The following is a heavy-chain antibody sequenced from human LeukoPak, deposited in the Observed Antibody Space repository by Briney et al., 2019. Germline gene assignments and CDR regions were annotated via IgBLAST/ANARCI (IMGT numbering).Heavy chain of an antibody. CDR3: AKDRGPYTSGYYGH. CDR2: ISGGGGTT. V-gene: IGHV3-23*01. D-gene: IGHD3-22*01. J-gene: IGHJ4*02. Sequence: PGGSLRLSCAASGFTFSSYAMNWVRQAPGKRLEWVSAISGGGGTTYYADSVKGRFTISRDNSNHTLFLQLKSLRAEDTAVYYCAKDRGPYTSGYYGHWGQGTLVTVSS. CDR1: GFTFSSYA.